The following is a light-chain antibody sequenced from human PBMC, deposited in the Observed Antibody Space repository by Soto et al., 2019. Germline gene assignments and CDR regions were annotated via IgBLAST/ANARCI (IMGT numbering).Light chain of an antibody. CDR3: EQYGSSPRT. V-gene: IGKV3-20*01. Sequence: EIVMTHSPATLSVSAGEIATLSFRGSQSVSSSYLAWYQQKPGQAPRLLIYGVSSRATGIPDRFSGSGSGTDFTLTISRLEPEDFAVYYCEQYGSSPRTFGQGTKVDIK. CDR2: GVS. J-gene: IGKJ1*01. CDR1: QSVSSSY.